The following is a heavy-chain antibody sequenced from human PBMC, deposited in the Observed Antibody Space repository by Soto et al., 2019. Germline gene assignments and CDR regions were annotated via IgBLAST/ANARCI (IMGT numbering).Heavy chain of an antibody. CDR3: ARDKGYCSSTSCSRDY. D-gene: IGHD2-2*01. CDR2: ISSSGSTT. Sequence: GGTLRLSCAASGFTFSDYYMNWIRQAPGKGLEWLSYISSSGSTTYYTDSVKGRLTISRDNAKNSLYLQMNSLRAEDTAVYYCARDKGYCSSTSCSRDYWGRGTLVTVSS. J-gene: IGHJ4*02. V-gene: IGHV3-11*01. CDR1: GFTFSDYY.